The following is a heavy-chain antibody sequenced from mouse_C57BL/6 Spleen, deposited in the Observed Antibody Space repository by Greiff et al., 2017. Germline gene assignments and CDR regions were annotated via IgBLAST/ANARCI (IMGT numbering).Heavy chain of an antibody. D-gene: IGHD1-1*01. CDR1: GYTFTNYW. J-gene: IGHJ2*01. Sequence: VQLKESGAELVRPGTSVKMSCKASGYTFTNYWIGWAKQRPGHGLEWIGDIYPGGGYTNYNEKFKGKATLTADKSSSTAYMQFSSLTSEDSAIYYCARFYYGSSYYFDYWGQGTTLTVSS. V-gene: IGHV1-63*01. CDR2: IYPGGGYT. CDR3: ARFYYGSSYYFDY.